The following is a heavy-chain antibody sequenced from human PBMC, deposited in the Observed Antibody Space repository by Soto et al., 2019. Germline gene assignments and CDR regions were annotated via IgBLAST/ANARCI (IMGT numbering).Heavy chain of an antibody. J-gene: IGHJ6*02. CDR1: GFTFSSYS. CDR3: ATPKTKLRASPHDGMDF. V-gene: IGHV3-21*01. Sequence: PGGSLRLSCSASGFTFSSYSMNWVRQAPGKGLEWVSSISSSSSYIYYADSVKGRFTISRDNAKNSLYLQMNSLRAEDTAVYYCATPKTKLRASPHDGMDFWGQGTTVTVSS. D-gene: IGHD2-15*01. CDR2: ISSSSSYI.